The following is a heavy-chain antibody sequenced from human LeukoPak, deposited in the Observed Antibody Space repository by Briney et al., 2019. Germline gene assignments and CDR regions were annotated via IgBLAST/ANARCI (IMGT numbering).Heavy chain of an antibody. V-gene: IGHV1-2*02. CDR2: INPKSGGT. CDR1: GYTFTVYY. J-gene: IGHJ4*02. CDR3: ARDDGGGAGTFDY. Sequence: ASVKVSFKASGYTFTVYYMHWVRQAPGQGLEWMGWINPKSGGTNYAQKFQGRVTMTRDTSISTAYMELSRLRSDDTAVYHCARDDGGGAGTFDYWGQGTLVTVSS. D-gene: IGHD1-1*01.